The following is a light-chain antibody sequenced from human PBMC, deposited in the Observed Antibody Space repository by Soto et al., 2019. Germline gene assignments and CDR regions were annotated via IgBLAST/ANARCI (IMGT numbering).Light chain of an antibody. J-gene: IGKJ5*01. Sequence: EILLTQSPGTVSLSPGERAALSCRASQNVRGNFLAWYKQKPGQAPRLLIYSASSRATGIPDRFSGSGSGTDFTLTVSSLEPEDFAVYYCQQYGSSPITFGPGTRLEI. CDR1: QNVRGNF. CDR2: SAS. V-gene: IGKV3-20*01. CDR3: QQYGSSPIT.